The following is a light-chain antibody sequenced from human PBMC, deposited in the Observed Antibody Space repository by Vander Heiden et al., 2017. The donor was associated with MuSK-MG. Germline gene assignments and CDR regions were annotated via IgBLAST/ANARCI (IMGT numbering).Light chain of an antibody. J-gene: IGLJ2*01. CDR2: GNS. CDR3: QSYDSSLSVVV. V-gene: IGLV1-40*01. CDR1: RSNIGAGYD. Sequence: QSVLTQPPSVSGAPGQKVTSSCTGSRSNIGAGYDVHWYRQLPRTAPKLLIYGNSNRPSGVPDRFSGSKSGTSASLAITGLQAEDEADYYCQSYDSSLSVVVFGGGTKLTVL.